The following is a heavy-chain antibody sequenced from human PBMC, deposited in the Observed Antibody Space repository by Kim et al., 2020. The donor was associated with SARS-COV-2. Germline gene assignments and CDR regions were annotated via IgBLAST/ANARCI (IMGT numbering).Heavy chain of an antibody. CDR3: AKEGGDYGESDFNL. V-gene: IGHV3-23*01. CDR1: GFTFTGYP. Sequence: GGSLRLSCAASGFTFTGYPMTWVRQAPAKGLEWVSTIRTTGRQTYYADSVKGRFTISTDDSKNTLYLQLNSLRADDTAVYYCAKEGGDYGESDFNLWGQGLMVTLSS. CDR2: IRTTGRQT. J-gene: IGHJ3*01. D-gene: IGHD4-17*01.